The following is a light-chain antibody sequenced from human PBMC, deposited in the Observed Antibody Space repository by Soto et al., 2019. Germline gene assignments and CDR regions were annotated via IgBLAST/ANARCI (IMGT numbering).Light chain of an antibody. V-gene: IGLV2-11*01. J-gene: IGLJ1*01. CDR2: DVD. CDR1: SSDVGGYNY. CDR3: CSYAGSYPFV. Sequence: QSVLTQPRSVSGSPGQSVTISCTGTSSDVGGYNYVSWYQHHPGKAPKLMIHDVDKRPSGVPGRFSGSKSGNTASLTISGLQAEDEADYYCCSYAGSYPFVFGTGTKVTVL.